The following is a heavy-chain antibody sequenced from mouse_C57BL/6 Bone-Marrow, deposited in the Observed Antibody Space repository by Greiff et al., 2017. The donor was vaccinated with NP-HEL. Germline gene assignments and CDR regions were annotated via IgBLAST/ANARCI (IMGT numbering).Heavy chain of an antibody. CDR1: GYTFTSYW. CDR3: AMGDPHYYAMDY. J-gene: IGHJ4*01. Sequence: QVQLQQPGAELVKPGASVKVSCKASGYTFTSYWMHWVKQRPGQGLEWIGRIHPSDSDTNYNQKFKGKATLTVDKSSSTAYIQLSSLTSEDSAVYYCAMGDPHYYAMDYWGQGTSVTVSS. CDR2: IHPSDSDT. V-gene: IGHV1-74*01.